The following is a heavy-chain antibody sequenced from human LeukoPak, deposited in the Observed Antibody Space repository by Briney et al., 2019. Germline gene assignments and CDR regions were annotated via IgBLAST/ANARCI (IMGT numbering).Heavy chain of an antibody. D-gene: IGHD3-10*01. Sequence: SETLSLTCTVSGGSISSYYWSWIRQPPGHGLEWIGYIYYSGSTNYNPSLKSRVTVSVDTSKNQFSLKLSSVTAADTAVYYCARDGSPLWFGEFPYYFDYWGQGTLVTVSS. CDR1: GGSISSYY. CDR2: IYYSGST. J-gene: IGHJ4*02. CDR3: ARDGSPLWFGEFPYYFDY. V-gene: IGHV4-59*01.